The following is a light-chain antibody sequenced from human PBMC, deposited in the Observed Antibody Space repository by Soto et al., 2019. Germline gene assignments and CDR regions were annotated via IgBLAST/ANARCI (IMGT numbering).Light chain of an antibody. J-gene: IGLJ1*01. CDR3: TSYSTTSPYV. Sequence: QSALTQPASVSGSPGQSITISCTGTSSDVGGYDYVSWYQHHPGKAPKLMIFEVTNRPSGVSDRFSVSRSGNTASLTISGLQVEDEADYYCTSYSTTSPYVFGTGTKLTVL. CDR2: EVT. V-gene: IGLV2-14*01. CDR1: SSDVGGYDY.